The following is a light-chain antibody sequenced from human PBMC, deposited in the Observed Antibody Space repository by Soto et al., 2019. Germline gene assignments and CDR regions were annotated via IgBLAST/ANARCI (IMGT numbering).Light chain of an antibody. J-gene: IGKJ5*01. V-gene: IGKV1-5*01. CDR1: QSISSW. Sequence: DIHMTQSTSTLSASVGSRVTITCRASQSISSWLAWYQQKPGEAPKLLIYEISNLKSGVPSRFSGSGSGTEFTISISSLQSEDFAVYYCQQYNNWPPITFGQGTRLEI. CDR3: QQYNNWPPIT. CDR2: EIS.